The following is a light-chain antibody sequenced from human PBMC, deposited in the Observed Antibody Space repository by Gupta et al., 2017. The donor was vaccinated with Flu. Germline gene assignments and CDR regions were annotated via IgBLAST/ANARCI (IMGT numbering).Light chain of an antibody. CDR2: GAS. CDR3: QQDSSSPWT. V-gene: IGKV3-20*01. J-gene: IGKJ1*01. CDR1: QSVRSSY. Sequence: ELVFTQSAGTLSLSPGERATLSCRAIQSVRSSYLAWYHQKRGQAPRLLIYGASTRATGIPDRISGSGSGTDFTLTISRLEPEDFAVYYCQQDSSSPWTFGQGTKVEIK.